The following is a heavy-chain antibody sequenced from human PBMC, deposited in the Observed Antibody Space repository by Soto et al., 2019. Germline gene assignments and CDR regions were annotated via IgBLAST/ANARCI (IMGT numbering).Heavy chain of an antibody. CDR1: GYSFTSYS. V-gene: IGHV5-51*01. CDR3: ARHEGYYGSPAAGLFDY. D-gene: IGHD3-10*01. CDR2: IYPGDSDT. J-gene: IGHJ4*02. Sequence: EVQLVQSGAEVKKPGESLKISCKGSGYSFTSYSIGWLRQMPGKGLEWMGIIYPGDSDTRYSPSFQGQDTISADKSISTAYLQGSSLKASDTAMYYCARHEGYYGSPAAGLFDYWGQGTLVTVSS.